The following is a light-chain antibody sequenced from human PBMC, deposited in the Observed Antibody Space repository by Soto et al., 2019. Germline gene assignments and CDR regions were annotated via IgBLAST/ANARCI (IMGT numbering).Light chain of an antibody. CDR1: QTISND. CDR3: QHRFNRPFT. Sequence: EIVLTQSPGTLSLSPGERATLSCGASQTISNDLAWYQQKPGQAPRLLIYDASIRATGIPARFSGSGSGTDFTLTISSLEPEEFAGYYCQHRFNRPFTFGPGTKVDIK. J-gene: IGKJ3*01. CDR2: DAS. V-gene: IGKV3-11*01.